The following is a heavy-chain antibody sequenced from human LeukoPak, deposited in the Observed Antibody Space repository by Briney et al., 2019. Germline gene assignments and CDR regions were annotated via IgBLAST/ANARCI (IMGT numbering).Heavy chain of an antibody. CDR1: GFTFSSYW. CDR2: INQDGSEK. D-gene: IGHD3-9*01. CDR3: ARRFDWYKGDAFDI. J-gene: IGHJ3*02. V-gene: IGHV3-7*01. Sequence: GGSLRLSCAASGFTFSSYWMSWIRQAPGKGLEWVANINQDGSEKYYVDSVKGRFTISRDNAKNSLYLQVNSLRAEDTAVYYCARRFDWYKGDAFDIWGQGTMVTVSS.